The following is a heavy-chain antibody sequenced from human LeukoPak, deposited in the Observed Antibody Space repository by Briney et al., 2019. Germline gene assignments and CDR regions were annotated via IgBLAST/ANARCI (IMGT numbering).Heavy chain of an antibody. CDR1: GFTVSSNY. CDR2: IFGGGST. Sequence: SGGSLRLSCAASGFTVSSNYMSWVRQAPGKGLECVSVIFGGGSTYSADSVKGRFTISKNTLYLQMNSLRAEDTAVYYCARAARLRWPYFDYWGQGTLVTVSS. V-gene: IGHV3-53*01. CDR3: ARAARLRWPYFDY. D-gene: IGHD4-23*01. J-gene: IGHJ4*02.